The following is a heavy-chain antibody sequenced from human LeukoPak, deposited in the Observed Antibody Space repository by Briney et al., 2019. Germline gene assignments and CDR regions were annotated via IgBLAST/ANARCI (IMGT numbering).Heavy chain of an antibody. D-gene: IGHD3-9*01. J-gene: IGHJ2*01. Sequence: SETLSLTCAVYGGSFSDYYWSWIRQPPGKGLEWIGYIYYSGSTYYNPSLKSRVTISVDTSKNQFSLRLSSVTAADTAVYYCARAGNGILTGYFQNWYFDLWGRGTLVTVSS. CDR3: ARAGNGILTGYFQNWYFDL. V-gene: IGHV4-30-4*01. CDR2: IYYSGST. CDR1: GGSFSDYY.